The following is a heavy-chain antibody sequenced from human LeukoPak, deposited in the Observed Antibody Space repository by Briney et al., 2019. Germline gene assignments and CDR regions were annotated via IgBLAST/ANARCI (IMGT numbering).Heavy chain of an antibody. CDR2: LNPNSGGT. J-gene: IGHJ4*02. D-gene: IGHD4-23*01. Sequence: ASVKVSCKASGYTFNGYYMHWVRQAPGQGLEWMGWLNPNSGGTNYAQKFQGRVTMTRDTSISTAYMELSRLRSDDTAVYYCSRVSFATVVTNTLDYWGQGTLVTVSS. CDR1: GYTFNGYY. V-gene: IGHV1-2*02. CDR3: SRVSFATVVTNTLDY.